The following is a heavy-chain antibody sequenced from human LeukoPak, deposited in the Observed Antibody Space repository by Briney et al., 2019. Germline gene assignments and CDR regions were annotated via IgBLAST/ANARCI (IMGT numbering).Heavy chain of an antibody. V-gene: IGHV3-23*01. Sequence: GGSLRLSCVASGFTFSNCAMSWVRQAPGKGLGWVSAITGSGTSTYYADSLKGRFTISRDNSKNTVFLQMNSLRHEDTAIYYCVIWGDYDVLTGYYVPDYWGQGTLVTVSS. CDR3: VIWGDYDVLTGYYVPDY. J-gene: IGHJ4*02. CDR1: GFTFSNCA. CDR2: ITGSGTST. D-gene: IGHD3-9*01.